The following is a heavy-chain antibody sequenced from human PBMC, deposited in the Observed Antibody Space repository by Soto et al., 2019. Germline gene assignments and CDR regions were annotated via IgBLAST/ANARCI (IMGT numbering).Heavy chain of an antibody. CDR3: VKNGHYCLEH. V-gene: IGHV4-4*02. J-gene: IGHJ4*02. Sequence: QVQLQQSGPGLLKPSRTLSLTCAVFGDSISTNTWWSWVRQSPGKGLEWIGQIDYNGGTNYNPSLESRVTISTDRSMTQFSLKLTTLTAADTAIYYCVKNGHYCLEHWGQGTPVTVSS. CDR1: GDSISTNTW. D-gene: IGHD2-15*01. CDR2: IDYNGGT.